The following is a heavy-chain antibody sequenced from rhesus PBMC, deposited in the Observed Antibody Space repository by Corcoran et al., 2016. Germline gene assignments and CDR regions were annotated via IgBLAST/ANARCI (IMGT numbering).Heavy chain of an antibody. V-gene: IGHV4-106*01. D-gene: IGHD4-29*01. CDR3: ARDDDGVS. CDR1: GGSISDDYY. CDR2: IDGSGGGN. J-gene: IGHJ6*01. Sequence: QVQLQESGPGLVTPSETLSLTCAVSGGSISDDYYWYLMRQPPGKGLEWIGYIDGSGGGNNSNPSLKNRLTSSIDRSKNQFSLTLTAVTAADTAVYYCARDDDGVSWGQGVVVTVSS.